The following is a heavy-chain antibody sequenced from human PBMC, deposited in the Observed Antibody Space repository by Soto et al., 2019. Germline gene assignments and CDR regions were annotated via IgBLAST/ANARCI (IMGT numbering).Heavy chain of an antibody. J-gene: IGHJ4*02. CDR1: GDSIGTGGYY. CDR2: IHYSGNI. V-gene: IGHV4-31*03. D-gene: IGHD3-22*01. CDR3: ATNHDDISGRTPLLFDS. Sequence: QVQLQESGPGLVKPSQTLSLTCTVSGDSIGTGGYYWDWIRQHPGKGPEWIGYIHYSGNIYYNPSLKSRITISLDTSKNNFSLPLSSVTAADTAVYYCATNHDDISGRTPLLFDSWGQGTLVTVSS.